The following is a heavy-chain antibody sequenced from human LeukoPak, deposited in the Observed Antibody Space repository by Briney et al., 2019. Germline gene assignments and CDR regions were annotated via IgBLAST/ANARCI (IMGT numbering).Heavy chain of an antibody. D-gene: IGHD4-17*01. Sequence: GGSLRLSXAASGFTFSSYGMHWVRQAPGKGLEWVAVIWYDGSNKYYADSVKGRFTISRDNSKNTLYLQMNSLRAEDTAVYYCARADDYGDYLDYWGQGTLVTVSS. CDR3: ARADDYGDYLDY. CDR1: GFTFSSYG. J-gene: IGHJ4*02. V-gene: IGHV3-33*01. CDR2: IWYDGSNK.